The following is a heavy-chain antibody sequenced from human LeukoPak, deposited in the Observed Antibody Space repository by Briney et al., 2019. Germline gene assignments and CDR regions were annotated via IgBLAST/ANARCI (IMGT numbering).Heavy chain of an antibody. J-gene: IGHJ2*01. Sequence: VASVKVSCKASGYTFTSYGISWVRQAPGQGLEWMGWISAYNGNTNYAQKLQGRVTMTTDTSTSTAYMELRSLRSDDTAVYYCARDSYDSSGYRSGWYFDLWGRGTLVTVSS. V-gene: IGHV1-18*01. CDR2: ISAYNGNT. CDR3: ARDSYDSSGYRSGWYFDL. D-gene: IGHD3-22*01. CDR1: GYTFTSYG.